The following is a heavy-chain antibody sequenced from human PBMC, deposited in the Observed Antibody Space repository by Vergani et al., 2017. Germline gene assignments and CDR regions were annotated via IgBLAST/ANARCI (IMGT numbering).Heavy chain of an antibody. CDR2: IWYDGSNK. V-gene: IGHV3-33*01. CDR3: ARWGNEKRLDS. J-gene: IGHJ5*01. CDR1: GCTFSSHG. D-gene: IGHD1-1*01. Sequence: QVQLVESEGGVVQPGRSLTLSCVASGCTFSSHGMHWVRQAPGKGLEWVAVIWYDGSNKYYGDSVQGRFTISRDNSKNTLYLQMNSLRVEDTAVYYCARWGNEKRLDSWGQGTLVTVSS.